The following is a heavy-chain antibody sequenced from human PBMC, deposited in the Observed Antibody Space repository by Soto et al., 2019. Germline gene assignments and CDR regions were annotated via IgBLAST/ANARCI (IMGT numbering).Heavy chain of an antibody. CDR1: GGSISSGGYY. Sequence: SETLSLTCTVSGGSISSGGYYWSWIRQHPGKGLEWIGYIYYSGSTYYNPSLKSRVTISVDTSKNQFSLKLSSVTAADTAVYYCARVRGVVVTQYFQLWGQGTLVPVSS. V-gene: IGHV4-31*03. D-gene: IGHD2-21*02. CDR2: IYYSGST. J-gene: IGHJ1*01. CDR3: ARVRGVVVTQYFQL.